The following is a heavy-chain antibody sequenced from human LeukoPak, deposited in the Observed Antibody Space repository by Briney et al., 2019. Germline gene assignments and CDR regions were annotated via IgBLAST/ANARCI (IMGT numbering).Heavy chain of an antibody. V-gene: IGHV4-30-2*01. CDR2: IYHSGST. D-gene: IGHD1-26*01. CDR1: GGSISSGGYS. J-gene: IGHJ5*02. CDR3: ARDSGSYPHWFAP. Sequence: SETLSLTCAVSGGSISSGGYSWSWIRQPPGKGLEWIGYIYHSGSTYYNPSLKSRVTISVDRSKNQFSLKLTSVTAADTAVYYCARDSGSYPHWFAPWGQGTLVTVSS.